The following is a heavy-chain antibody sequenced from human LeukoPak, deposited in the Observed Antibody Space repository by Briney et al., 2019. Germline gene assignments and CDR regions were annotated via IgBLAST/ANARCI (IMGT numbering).Heavy chain of an antibody. CDR2: IYPGDSDT. CDR1: GYSFTTYW. CDR3: ARHGVGYCSGGSCVLDY. Sequence: GESLKISCKASGYSFTTYWIGRVRQMPGKGLEWMGIIYPGDSDTRYSPSFEGQVTISADKSITTAYLQWSSLKASDTAMYYCARHGVGYCSGGSCVLDYWGQGTLVTVSS. V-gene: IGHV5-51*01. D-gene: IGHD2-15*01. J-gene: IGHJ4*02.